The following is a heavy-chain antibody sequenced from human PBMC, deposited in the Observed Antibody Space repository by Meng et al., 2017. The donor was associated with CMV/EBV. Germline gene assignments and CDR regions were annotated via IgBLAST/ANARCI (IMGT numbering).Heavy chain of an antibody. J-gene: IGHJ6*02. CDR2: ISSSSSYI. CDR3: ARESTIFGVVIPNYYYYGMDV. D-gene: IGHD3-3*01. V-gene: IGHV3-21*01. CDR1: GFTFSSYS. Sequence: GESLKISCVASGFTFSSYSMNWVRQAPGKGLEWVSSISSSSSYIYYADSVKGRFTISRDSAKNSLYLQMNSLRAEDTAVYYCARESTIFGVVIPNYYYYGMDVWGQGTTVTVSS.